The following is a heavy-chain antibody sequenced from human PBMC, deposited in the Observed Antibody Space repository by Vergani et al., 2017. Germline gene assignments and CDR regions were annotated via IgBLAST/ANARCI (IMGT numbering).Heavy chain of an antibody. CDR2: IYHSGST. J-gene: IGHJ6*02. CDR1: GYSISSGYY. V-gene: IGHV4-38-2*01. Sequence: QVQLQESGPGLVKPSETLSLTCAVSGYSISSGYYWGWIRQPPGKGLEWIGSIYHSGSTYYNPSLKSRVTISVDTSKNQFSLKLSSVTAADTAVYYCARLEFYYYYGMYVWGQGTTVTVSS. CDR3: ARLEFYYYYGMYV.